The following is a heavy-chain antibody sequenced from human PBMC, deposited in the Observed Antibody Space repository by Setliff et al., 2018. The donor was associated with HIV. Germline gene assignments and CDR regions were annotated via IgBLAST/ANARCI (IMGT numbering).Heavy chain of an antibody. CDR1: GFTFNTSA. Sequence: GASVKVSCKASGFTFNTSAIQWVRQARGRRLEWIGWIVVGSGNTNYAQKFQGRVTMTRDTSTSTVYMELSSLRSDDTAVYYCARDLREGERYFDWLPDYWGQGTLVTVSS. D-gene: IGHD3-9*01. CDR3: ARDLREGERYFDWLPDY. J-gene: IGHJ4*02. V-gene: IGHV1-58*02. CDR2: IVVGSGNT.